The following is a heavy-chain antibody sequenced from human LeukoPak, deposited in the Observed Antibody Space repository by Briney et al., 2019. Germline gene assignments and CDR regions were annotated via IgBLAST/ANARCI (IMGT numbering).Heavy chain of an antibody. CDR2: ISAYNGNT. V-gene: IGHV1-18*01. J-gene: IGHJ6*02. D-gene: IGHD1-26*01. CDR1: GYTFTSYG. CDR3: AREWSRPEEYGMDV. Sequence: ASVKVSCKASGYTFTSYGISWVRQAPGQGLEWMGWISAYNGNTNYAQKLQGRVTMTTDTSTSTAYMELRSLRSDDTAVYYCAREWSRPEEYGMDVWGQGTTVPVSS.